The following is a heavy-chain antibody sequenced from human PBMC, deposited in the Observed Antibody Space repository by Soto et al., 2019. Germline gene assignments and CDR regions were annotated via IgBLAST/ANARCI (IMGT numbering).Heavy chain of an antibody. Sequence: KASETLSLTCAVYGGSFSCYYWSWIRQPPGKGLEWIGEINHSGSTNYNPSLKSRVTISVDTSKNQFSLKLSSVTAADTAVYYCARGVGXGGSYHGRQRLLYYFDYWGQGTLVTVSS. CDR3: ARGVGXGGSYHGRQRLLYYFDY. D-gene: IGHD2-15*01. V-gene: IGHV4-34*01. J-gene: IGHJ4*02. CDR1: GGSFSCYY. CDR2: INHSGST.